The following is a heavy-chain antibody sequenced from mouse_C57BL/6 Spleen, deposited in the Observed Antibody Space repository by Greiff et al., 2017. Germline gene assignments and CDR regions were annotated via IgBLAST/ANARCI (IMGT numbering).Heavy chain of an antibody. CDR1: GISITTGNYR. CDR3: ARGPIYYDYDWYCDV. J-gene: IGHJ1*03. CDR2: IYYSGTI. D-gene: IGHD2-4*01. Sequence: EVKLLESGPGLVKPSQTVFLTCTVTGISITTGNYRWSWIRQFPGNKLEWIGYIYYSGTITYNPSLTSRTTITRDTPKNQFFLEMNSLTAEDTATYYCARGPIYYDYDWYCDVWGTGTTVTVSS. V-gene: IGHV3-5*01.